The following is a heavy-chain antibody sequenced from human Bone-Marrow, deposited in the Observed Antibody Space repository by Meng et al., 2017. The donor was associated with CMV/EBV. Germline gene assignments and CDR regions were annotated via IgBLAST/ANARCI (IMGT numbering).Heavy chain of an antibody. Sequence: SETLSLTCTVSGGSISSYYWSWIRQPAGKGLEWIGRIYTSGSTNYNPSLNSRVTMSVDTSKNQFSLKLSPVTAAYTAVYYCARDRYYDFCSGYKPLYYYYGMDVWGQGTTVTVSS. D-gene: IGHD3-3*01. CDR2: IYTSGST. CDR3: ARDRYYDFCSGYKPLYYYYGMDV. CDR1: GGSISSYY. V-gene: IGHV4-4*07. J-gene: IGHJ6*02.